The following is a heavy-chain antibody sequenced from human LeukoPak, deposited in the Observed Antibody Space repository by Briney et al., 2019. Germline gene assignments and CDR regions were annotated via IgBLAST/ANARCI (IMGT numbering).Heavy chain of an antibody. CDR1: GYTFTSYG. V-gene: IGHV1-69*04. CDR3: ATIAAANY. Sequence: ASVKVSCKASGYTFTSYGISWVRQAPGQGLEWMGRIIPILGIANYAQKFQGRVTITADKPTSTAYMELSSLRSEDTAVYYCATIAAANYWGQGTLVTVSS. CDR2: IIPILGIA. J-gene: IGHJ4*02. D-gene: IGHD6-13*01.